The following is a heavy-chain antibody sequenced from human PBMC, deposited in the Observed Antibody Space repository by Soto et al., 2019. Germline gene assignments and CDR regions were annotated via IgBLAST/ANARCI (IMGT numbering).Heavy chain of an antibody. D-gene: IGHD6-19*01. Sequence: GASVKVSCKVSGYTLTELSRHWVRQAPGKGLEWMGGFDPEDGETIYAQKFQGRVTMTEDTSTDTAYMELSSLRSEDTAVYYCATFLYSSGWFLFDYWGQGTLVTGSS. CDR1: GYTLTELS. CDR2: FDPEDGET. J-gene: IGHJ4*02. V-gene: IGHV1-24*01. CDR3: ATFLYSSGWFLFDY.